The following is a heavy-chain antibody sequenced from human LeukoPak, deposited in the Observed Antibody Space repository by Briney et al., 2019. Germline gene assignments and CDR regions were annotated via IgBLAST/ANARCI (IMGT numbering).Heavy chain of an antibody. Sequence: ASVKVSCKASGYTFTTYYVHWVRQAPGQGLEWMGIINPSGGSTTYAQKFRGRLTMTRDMSTSTVYMELSSLRSEDTAVYYCARDGASRGMAKITYYYYYMDVWGKGTTVTVSS. V-gene: IGHV1-46*01. CDR2: INPSGGST. CDR1: GYTFTTYY. J-gene: IGHJ6*03. D-gene: IGHD5-24*01. CDR3: ARDGASRGMAKITYYYYYMDV.